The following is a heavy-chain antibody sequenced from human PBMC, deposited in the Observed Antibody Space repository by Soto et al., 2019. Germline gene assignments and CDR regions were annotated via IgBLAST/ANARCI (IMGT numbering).Heavy chain of an antibody. D-gene: IGHD2-15*01. Sequence: SETLSLTCAVYGGSFSGYYWSWIRQPPGKGLEWIGYIYYSGSTNYNPSLKSRVTISVDTSKNQFSLKLSSVTAADTAVYYCARARRVCSGGSCYSLFFDYWGQGTLVTVSS. CDR3: ARARRVCSGGSCYSLFFDY. J-gene: IGHJ4*02. V-gene: IGHV4-59*01. CDR1: GGSFSGYY. CDR2: IYYSGST.